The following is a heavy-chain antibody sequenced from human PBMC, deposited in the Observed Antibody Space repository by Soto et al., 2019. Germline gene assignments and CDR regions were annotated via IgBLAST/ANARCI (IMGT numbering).Heavy chain of an antibody. D-gene: IGHD6-13*01. J-gene: IGHJ4*02. CDR3: ARGRGAAADYFDF. CDR1: GFTFSDYY. Sequence: QVQLVESGGGLVKPGGSLRLSCAVSGFTFSDYYMTWIRQAPGKGLEWVSYISSSTSHTNYADSVKGRFTISRDNAKNSLFLQMNSLRDEDTAVYYCARGRGAAADYFDFWGQGTLVTVS. V-gene: IGHV3-11*05. CDR2: ISSSTSHT.